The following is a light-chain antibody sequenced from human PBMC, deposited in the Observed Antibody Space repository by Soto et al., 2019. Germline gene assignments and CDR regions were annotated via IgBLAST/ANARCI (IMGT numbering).Light chain of an antibody. CDR2: GSS. CDR3: QQRSNWRALT. V-gene: IGKV3D-20*02. Sequence: EVVLTQSPGTLSLSPGERATLSCRASQSVSNNYFAWYQQKPGQAPRLLIFGSSDRATGIPDRFSGSGSGTDFTLTISRLEPEDFAVYYCQQRSNWRALTFGGGTKVEIK. J-gene: IGKJ4*01. CDR1: QSVSNNY.